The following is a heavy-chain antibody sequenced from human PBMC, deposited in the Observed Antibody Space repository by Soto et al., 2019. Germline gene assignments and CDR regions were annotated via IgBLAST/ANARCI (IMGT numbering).Heavy chain of an antibody. D-gene: IGHD2-21*02. CDR2: IYYSGST. CDR1: GGSISSSRYH. J-gene: IGHJ6*02. Sequence: QLQLQESGPGLVKPSETLSLTCAVSGGSISSSRYHWGWIRQPPGEGLEWIGSIYYSGSTYYNPSLKSRVIISVDTSKNHFSLKLSSVTAADTALYYCARHLRGVETATIYGMDVWGQGTTVTVSS. V-gene: IGHV4-39*01. CDR3: ARHLRGVETATIYGMDV.